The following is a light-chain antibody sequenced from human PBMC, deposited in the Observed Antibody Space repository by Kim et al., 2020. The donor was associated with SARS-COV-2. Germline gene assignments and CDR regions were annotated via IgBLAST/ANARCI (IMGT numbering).Light chain of an antibody. V-gene: IGKV3-20*01. CDR2: GAS. CDR1: QSVSSSY. Sequence: EIVLTQSPGTLSLSPGERATLSCRASQSVSSSYLAWYQQKPDQAPRLLIYGASSRATGIPDRFSGSGSGTDFTLTISRLEPEDFAVYYCQKYGSSPPITFGQRTRLGIK. J-gene: IGKJ5*01. CDR3: QKYGSSPPIT.